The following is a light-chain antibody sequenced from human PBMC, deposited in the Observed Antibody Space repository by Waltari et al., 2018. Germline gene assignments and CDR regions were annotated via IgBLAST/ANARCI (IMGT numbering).Light chain of an antibody. CDR3: SSYASSSTLWV. CDR2: EVS. Sequence: QSALTPPASVSGSPGQSITIPCTGTSTAVGGINYFACYQQHPGKAPKLMIYEVSNRPSGMSSRFSGSKSGNMASLTISGLQAEDEADYYCSSYASSSTLWVFGGGTKLTVL. V-gene: IGLV2-14*01. CDR1: STAVGGINY. J-gene: IGLJ3*02.